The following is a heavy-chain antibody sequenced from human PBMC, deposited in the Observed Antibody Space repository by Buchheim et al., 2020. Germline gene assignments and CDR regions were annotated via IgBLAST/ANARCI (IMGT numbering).Heavy chain of an antibody. D-gene: IGHD2-2*02. V-gene: IGHV4-34*01. CDR3: ARGLGYCSGASCYTGYYYDYGMDV. Sequence: QVQLQQWGAGLLKPSETLSLTCAVYGGSFSGYYWSWFRQPPGKGLEWIGEINHSGSTNSNPSLKSRVTTSVDTSKNTLSLKLSSVTAADTAVYYCARGLGYCSGASCYTGYYYDYGMDVWGQGTT. J-gene: IGHJ6*02. CDR1: GGSFSGYY. CDR2: INHSGST.